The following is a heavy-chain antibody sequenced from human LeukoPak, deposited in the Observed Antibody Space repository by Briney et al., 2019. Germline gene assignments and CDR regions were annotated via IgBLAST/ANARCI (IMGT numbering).Heavy chain of an antibody. CDR1: GGTFSSYA. Sequence: SVSLSCKASGGTFSSYAVSWVRQAPGQGLEWMGRIIPILGIANYAQKFQGRVTITADKSTSTAYMELSSLRSEDTAVYYCARELSYYYDSSGPIDYWGQGTLVTVSS. CDR3: ARELSYYYDSSGPIDY. V-gene: IGHV1-69*04. J-gene: IGHJ4*02. D-gene: IGHD3-22*01. CDR2: IIPILGIA.